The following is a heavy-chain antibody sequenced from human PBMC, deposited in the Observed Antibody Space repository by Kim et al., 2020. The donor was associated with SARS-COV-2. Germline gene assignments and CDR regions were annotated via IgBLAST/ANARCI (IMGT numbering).Heavy chain of an antibody. Sequence: GGSLRLSCAASGFTFSSYSMNWVRQAPGKGLEWVSSISSSSSYIYYADSVKGRFTISRDNAKNSLYLQMNSLRAEDTAVYYCARDSLEIDYSNPYNWFDPWGQGTLVTVSS. CDR2: ISSSSSYI. CDR3: ARDSLEIDYSNPYNWFDP. V-gene: IGHV3-21*01. J-gene: IGHJ5*02. CDR1: GFTFSSYS. D-gene: IGHD4-4*01.